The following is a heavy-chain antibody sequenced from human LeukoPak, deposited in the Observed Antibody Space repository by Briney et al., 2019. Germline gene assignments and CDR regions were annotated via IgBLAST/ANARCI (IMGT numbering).Heavy chain of an antibody. Sequence: SETLSLTCTVSGGSISSYYWSWLRQPPGKGLEWIGEIYHSGSTNYNPSLKSRVTISVDKSKNQFSLKLSSVTAADTAVYYCARGRARGAFDIWGQGTMVTVSS. J-gene: IGHJ3*02. D-gene: IGHD3-10*01. CDR1: GGSISSYY. CDR3: ARGRARGAFDI. V-gene: IGHV4-59*12. CDR2: IYHSGST.